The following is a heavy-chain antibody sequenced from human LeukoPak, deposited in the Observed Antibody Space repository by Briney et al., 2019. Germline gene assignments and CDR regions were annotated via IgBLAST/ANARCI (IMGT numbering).Heavy chain of an antibody. Sequence: GASVKVSCKASGYNFISYGISWVRLVPGQGLEWMGWISAYNGDTNYAQRFQGRVTMTTDTSTSTAYMELRSLRSDDTAVYYCASWDEDLPPAVDIWGQGTMVTVSS. CDR3: ASWDEDLPPAVDI. CDR2: ISAYNGDT. CDR1: GYNFISYG. J-gene: IGHJ3*02. D-gene: IGHD1-26*01. V-gene: IGHV1-18*01.